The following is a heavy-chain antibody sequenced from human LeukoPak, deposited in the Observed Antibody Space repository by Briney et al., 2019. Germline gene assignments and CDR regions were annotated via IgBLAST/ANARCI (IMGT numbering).Heavy chain of an antibody. CDR3: AKVKDYDILTGYYGYYGMDV. D-gene: IGHD3-9*01. CDR2: ISGIVGST. CDR1: GFTLSSYA. Sequence: GGSLRLSCAASGFTLSSYAMSWVRQAPRKGLEWVSAISGIVGSTYYADSVKGRFTISRDNSKNTLYLQMNSLRAEDTAVYYCAKVKDYDILTGYYGYYGMDVWGQGTTVTVSS. V-gene: IGHV3-23*01. J-gene: IGHJ6*02.